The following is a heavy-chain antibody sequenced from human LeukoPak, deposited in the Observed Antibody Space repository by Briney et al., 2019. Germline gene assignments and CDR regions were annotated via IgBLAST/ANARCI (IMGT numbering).Heavy chain of an antibody. V-gene: IGHV3-21*01. CDR2: ISSSSSYI. J-gene: IGHJ4*02. CDR1: GFTFSSYS. Sequence: GGSLRLSCAASGFTFSSYSMNWVRQAPGKGLEWVSSISSSSSYIYYADSVKGRFTISRDNAKNPLYLQMNSLRAEDTAVYYCARATTEQWLVEWGQGTLVTVSS. CDR3: ARATTEQWLVE. D-gene: IGHD6-19*01.